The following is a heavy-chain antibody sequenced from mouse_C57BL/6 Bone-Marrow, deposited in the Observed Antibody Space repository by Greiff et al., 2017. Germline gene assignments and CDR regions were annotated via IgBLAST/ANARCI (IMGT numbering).Heavy chain of an antibody. CDR1: GFTFSDYG. Sequence: EVHLVESGGGLVKPGGSLKLSCAASGFTFSDYGMHWVRQAPEKGLEWVAYISSGSSTIYYADTVKGRFTISRDNAKNTLFLQMTSLRSEDTAMYYCARGGYYGPSWFAYWGQGTLVTVSA. CDR2: ISSGSSTI. D-gene: IGHD1-1*01. CDR3: ARGGYYGPSWFAY. V-gene: IGHV5-17*01. J-gene: IGHJ3*01.